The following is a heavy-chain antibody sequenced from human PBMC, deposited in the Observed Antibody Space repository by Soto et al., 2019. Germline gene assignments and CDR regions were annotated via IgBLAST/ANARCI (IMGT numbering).Heavy chain of an antibody. Sequence: QVHLVESGGGVVQPGRSLRLSCAASGFTFSNYAMHWVRRAPGKGLECVALISYDGINKYYADSVKGRFTVSRDNSKSTLYLQMNSLRAEDTAVYYCVKDGVSGWSDYFFDYWGQGTLVTVSS. V-gene: IGHV3-30*18. CDR1: GFTFSNYA. CDR2: ISYDGINK. CDR3: VKDGVSGWSDYFFDY. J-gene: IGHJ4*02. D-gene: IGHD6-19*01.